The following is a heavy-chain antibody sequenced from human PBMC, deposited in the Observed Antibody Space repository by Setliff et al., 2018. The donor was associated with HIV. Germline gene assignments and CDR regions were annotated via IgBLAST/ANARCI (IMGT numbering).Heavy chain of an antibody. J-gene: IGHJ4*02. CDR3: TREGRGDPAMATTRIDY. V-gene: IGHV4-31*02. D-gene: IGHD1-1*01. CDR2: IYYSGST. Sequence: SETLSLTCTVSGGSITYGGHYWSWIRQHPGKGLELIGYIYYSGSTYYNPSLKSRVTISLDTSKTHFFLNLTSVTDADTAVYFCTREGRGDPAMATTRIDYWGQGKLVTVSS. CDR1: GGSITYGGHY.